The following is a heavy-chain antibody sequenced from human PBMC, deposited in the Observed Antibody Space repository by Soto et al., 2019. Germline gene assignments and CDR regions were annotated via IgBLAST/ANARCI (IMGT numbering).Heavy chain of an antibody. CDR2: TYYRSKWYN. V-gene: IGHV6-1*01. Sequence: PSQTLSLTCAISGDSVSSNSAAWNCIRQSPSRGLEWLGRTYYRSKWYNDYAVSVKSRITINPDTSKNQFSLQLNSVTPEDTAVYYCARVRYSSGFNWFDPWGQGTLVTVSS. J-gene: IGHJ5*02. CDR3: ARVRYSSGFNWFDP. CDR1: GDSVSSNSAA. D-gene: IGHD6-19*01.